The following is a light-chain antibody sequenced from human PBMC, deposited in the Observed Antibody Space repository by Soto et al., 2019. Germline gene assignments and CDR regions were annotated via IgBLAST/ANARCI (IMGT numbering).Light chain of an antibody. J-gene: IGLJ2*01. V-gene: IGLV1-40*01. CDR3: QSYDTSLSGSGV. CDR1: SSNIGAGYD. CDR2: GNS. Sequence: QSVLTQPPSVSGAPGQRVTISCTGSSSNIGAGYDVHWYQQLPGTAPKLLIFGNSNPPSGVPDRFSGSKSGTSASLAISGLQAEDEADYDCQSYDTSLSGSGVFGGGTKLTVL.